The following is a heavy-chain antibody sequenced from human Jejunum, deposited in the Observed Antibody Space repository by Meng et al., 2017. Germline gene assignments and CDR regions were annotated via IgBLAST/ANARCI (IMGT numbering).Heavy chain of an antibody. CDR3: AGAYQSSGDYYGGDAFDI. CDR2: IYYSGST. Sequence: SETLSLTCTLSDDSITSIYSSFYWAWIRQTPGKGLEWIGSIYYSGSTYYNPSLKSRVAISLGTSKKYFSLKVTAVTAADTAVYYCAGAYQSSGDYYGGDAFDIWGQGRMVTVSS. CDR1: DDSITSIYSSFY. V-gene: IGHV4-39*07. D-gene: IGHD3-22*01. J-gene: IGHJ3*02.